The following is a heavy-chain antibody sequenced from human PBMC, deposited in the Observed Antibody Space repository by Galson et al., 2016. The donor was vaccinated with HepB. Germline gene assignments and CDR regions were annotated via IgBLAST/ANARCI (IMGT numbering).Heavy chain of an antibody. D-gene: IGHD1-20*01. CDR1: GDSVSSNSAA. CDR2: TYYRSNWHY. J-gene: IGHJ4*02. CDR3: ARVSLVTANIWTWSAVEY. V-gene: IGHV6-1*01. Sequence: CAISGDSVSSNSAAWNWIRQSPSRGLEWLGRTYYRSNWHYDYAVFVTGRITINPDTSKNQFSLQLNSMTPEDTAVYYCARVSLVTANIWTWSAVEYWGQGALVTVSS.